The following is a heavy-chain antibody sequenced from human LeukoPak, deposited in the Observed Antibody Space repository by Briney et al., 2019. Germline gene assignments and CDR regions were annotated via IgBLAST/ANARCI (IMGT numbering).Heavy chain of an antibody. CDR3: AKDRHSGNYWDFDY. CDR1: EFTFSTYA. Sequence: GGSLRLSCAASEFTFSTYAMSWVRQAPGRGLGWVSGISGSGGSTYYADSVKGRFTISSDNSKNTLYLQMNSLRADDTAVYYCAKDRHSGNYWDFDYWGQGTLVTVSS. V-gene: IGHV3-23*01. CDR2: ISGSGGST. J-gene: IGHJ4*02. D-gene: IGHD1-26*01.